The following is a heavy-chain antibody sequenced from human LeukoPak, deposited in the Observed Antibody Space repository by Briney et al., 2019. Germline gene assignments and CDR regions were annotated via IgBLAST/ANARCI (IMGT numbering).Heavy chain of an antibody. CDR3: AKALLRYFDWEFDY. J-gene: IGHJ4*02. Sequence: GGSLRLSCAASGFTFSSYAMSWVRQAPGKGLEWVANIKQDGSEKYYVDSVKGRFTISRDNSRNTLYLQMNSLRAEDTAVYFCAKALLRYFDWEFDYWGQGTLVTVSS. CDR1: GFTFSSYA. D-gene: IGHD3-9*01. V-gene: IGHV3-7*03. CDR2: IKQDGSEK.